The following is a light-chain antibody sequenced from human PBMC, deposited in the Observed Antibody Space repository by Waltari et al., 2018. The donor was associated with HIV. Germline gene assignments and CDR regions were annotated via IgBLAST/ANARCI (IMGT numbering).Light chain of an antibody. J-gene: IGLJ3*02. Sequence: QSVLSQPPSASGTPGQRVTFSCSASSSNIGSNHVYWYQQFPGTAPKLLIYRNYQRPSGVPDRFSGSKSGTSASLAISGLRSEDEADYYCAVWDVSLNGRVFGGGTKLTVL. CDR2: RNY. V-gene: IGLV1-47*01. CDR3: AVWDVSLNGRV. CDR1: SSNIGSNH.